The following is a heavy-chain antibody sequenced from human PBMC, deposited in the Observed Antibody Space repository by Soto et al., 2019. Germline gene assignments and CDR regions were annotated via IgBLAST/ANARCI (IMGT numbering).Heavy chain of an antibody. Sequence: PGGSLRLAYATSGFTFSNAWLHWVRQATGKGLEWVGRIKSKTDGGTTDYAAPVKGRFTISRDDSKNTLFLQMNSLKTEDIAVYSCATLVYPWGQRAVLPVSS. J-gene: IGHJ5*02. CDR1: GFTFSNAW. D-gene: IGHD1-20*01. CDR2: IKSKTDGGTT. CDR3: ATLVYP. V-gene: IGHV3-15*07.